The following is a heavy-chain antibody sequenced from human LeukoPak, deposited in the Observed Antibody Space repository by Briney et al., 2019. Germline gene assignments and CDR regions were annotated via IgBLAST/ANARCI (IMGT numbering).Heavy chain of an antibody. CDR3: ARAYYDSKGDFAY. Sequence: PGGSLRLSCAASGFTFSSYWMHWVRQAPGKGLVWVSRINSDGSSTSYADSVKGRFTISRDNAKNTLYLQMNSLRAEDTAVYYCARAYYDSKGDFAYWGQGTLVTVSS. D-gene: IGHD3-22*01. J-gene: IGHJ4*02. V-gene: IGHV3-74*01. CDR2: INSDGSST. CDR1: GFTFSSYW.